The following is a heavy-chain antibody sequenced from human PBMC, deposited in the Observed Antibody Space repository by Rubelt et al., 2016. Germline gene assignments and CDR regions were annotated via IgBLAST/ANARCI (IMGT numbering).Heavy chain of an antibody. CDR2: IYYSGST. D-gene: IGHD2-15*01. V-gene: IGHV4-59*01. J-gene: IGHJ6*02. Sequence: QVQLQESGPGLVKPSETLSLTCTVSGGSISSYYWSWIRQPPGTGLEWIGYIYYSGSTNYNPSLKSRVTISVDTSKSQFALKVSSVTAADTAVYYCARLLYYGMDVWGQGTTVTVSS. CDR1: GGSISSYY. CDR3: ARLLYYGMDV.